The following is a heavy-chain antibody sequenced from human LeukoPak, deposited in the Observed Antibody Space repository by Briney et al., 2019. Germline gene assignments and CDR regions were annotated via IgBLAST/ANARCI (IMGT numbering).Heavy chain of an antibody. CDR3: ARHFCSGGSCYNFDY. D-gene: IGHD2-15*01. Sequence: GESLKISCKGSGYSFTSYWIGWVRPMPGKGLEWMGIIYPGDSDTRYSPSFQGQVTISADKSISTAYLQWSSLKASDTAMYYCARHFCSGGSCYNFDYWGQGTLVTVSS. V-gene: IGHV5-51*01. J-gene: IGHJ4*02. CDR1: GYSFTSYW. CDR2: IYPGDSDT.